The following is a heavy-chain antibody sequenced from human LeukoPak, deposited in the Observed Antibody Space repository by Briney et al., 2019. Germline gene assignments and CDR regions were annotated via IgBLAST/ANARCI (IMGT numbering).Heavy chain of an antibody. CDR1: GGTFSSYA. J-gene: IGHJ6*02. CDR3: ASPNCSSTSCYYYYYYGMDV. CDR2: IIPIFGTA. V-gene: IGHV1-69*13. Sequence: SVKVSCMASGGTFSSYAISWVRQAPGQGLEWMGGIIPIFGTANYAQKFQGRVTITADESTSTAYMELSSLRSEDTAVYYCASPNCSSTSCYYYYYYGMDVWGQGTTVTVSS. D-gene: IGHD2-2*01.